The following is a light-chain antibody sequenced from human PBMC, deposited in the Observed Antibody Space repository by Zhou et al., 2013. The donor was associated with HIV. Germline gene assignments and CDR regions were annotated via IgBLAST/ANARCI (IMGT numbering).Light chain of an antibody. Sequence: DIQMTQSPSSLSASVGDRVTITCRASQSISSYLNWYQQKPGKAPNLLIYAASSLQSGVPSRFSGSGSGTDFTLTISSLQLEDFTTYYCQQSYGTPYTFGQGTKLDI. V-gene: IGKV1-39*01. CDR3: QQSYGTPYT. CDR2: AAS. CDR1: QSISSY. J-gene: IGKJ2*01.